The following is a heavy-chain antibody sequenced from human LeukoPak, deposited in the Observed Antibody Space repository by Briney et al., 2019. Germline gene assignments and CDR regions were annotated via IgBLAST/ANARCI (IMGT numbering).Heavy chain of an antibody. J-gene: IGHJ5*02. CDR3: AAGRTTVSDNWFDP. D-gene: IGHD4-11*01. CDR2: IYTSGST. Sequence: PSETLSLTCTVSGGSISSYYWSWIRQPAGKGLEWIGRIYTSGSTNYNPSLKSRVTMSVDTSKNQFSLKLSSVTAADTAEYYCAAGRTTVSDNWFDPWGQGTLVTVSS. CDR1: GGSISSYY. V-gene: IGHV4-4*07.